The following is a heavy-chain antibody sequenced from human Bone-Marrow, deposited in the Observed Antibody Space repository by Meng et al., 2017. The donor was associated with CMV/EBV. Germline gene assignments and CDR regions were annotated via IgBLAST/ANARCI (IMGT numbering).Heavy chain of an antibody. Sequence: GGSLRLSCAASGFTFSSYEMNWVRQAPGKGPEWVSYISSSGSTIYYADSVKGRFTISRDNAKNSLYLQMNSLRAENTAVYYCARDNFDWLFDYWGQGTLVTVSS. V-gene: IGHV3-48*03. CDR3: ARDNFDWLFDY. J-gene: IGHJ4*02. CDR2: ISSSGSTI. CDR1: GFTFSSYE. D-gene: IGHD3-9*01.